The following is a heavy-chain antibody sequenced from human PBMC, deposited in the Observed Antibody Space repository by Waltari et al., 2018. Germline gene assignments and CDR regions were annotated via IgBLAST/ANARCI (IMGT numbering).Heavy chain of an antibody. CDR2: IIPIFGTA. D-gene: IGHD6-19*01. J-gene: IGHJ4*02. CDR3: ARESRTGQWLVPPVLDY. CDR1: GGTVRSYA. V-gene: IGHV1-69*05. Sequence: QVQLVQSGAEVKKPGSSVRVSCKASGGTVRSYAISWGGQAPGQGLEWMGGIIPIFGTANYAQKFQGRVTITTDESTSTAYMELSSLRSEDTAVYYCARESRTGQWLVPPVLDYWGQGTLVTVSS.